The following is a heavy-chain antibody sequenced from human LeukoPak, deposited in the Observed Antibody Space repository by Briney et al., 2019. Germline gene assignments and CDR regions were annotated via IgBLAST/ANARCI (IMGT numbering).Heavy chain of an antibody. D-gene: IGHD6-19*01. V-gene: IGHV4-28*01. CDR1: GYSITRSNC. CDR3: VRNQAEASKHGAVDI. CDR2: IFYNGGA. Sequence: SDTLSLTCTVSGYSITRSNCWGWIRPPPGKGLAWIGYIFYNGGAYYNTSLNSRVTMSIDASKNQFSLKLRSVTAVDRAMYYCVRNQAEASKHGAVDIWGQGTMVTVSS. J-gene: IGHJ3*02.